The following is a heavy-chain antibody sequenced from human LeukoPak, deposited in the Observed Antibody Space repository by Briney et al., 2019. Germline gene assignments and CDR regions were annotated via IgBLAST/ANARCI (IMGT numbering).Heavy chain of an antibody. D-gene: IGHD6-13*01. CDR3: ARDGFSSRSPYYYYYYYMDV. V-gene: IGHV3-7*01. Sequence: GRSLRLSCAASGFTFSSYWMTWVRQAPGKGLEWVGNIKGDGSEKYYVDSVKGRFTISRDNAKNSLYLQMNSLRAEDTAVYYCARDGFSSRSPYYYYYYYMDVWGKGTTVTISS. CDR1: GFTFSSYW. J-gene: IGHJ6*03. CDR2: IKGDGSEK.